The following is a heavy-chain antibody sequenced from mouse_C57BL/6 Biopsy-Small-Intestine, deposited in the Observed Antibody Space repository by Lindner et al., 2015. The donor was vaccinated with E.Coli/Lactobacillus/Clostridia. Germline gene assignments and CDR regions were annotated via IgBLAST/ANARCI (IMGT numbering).Heavy chain of an antibody. CDR1: GGTFSYLA. CDR2: IIPPMNMP. Sequence: SVKVSCKISGGTFSYLAISWVRQAPGQGLEWMGRIIPPMNMPKYAEKFRDRVTITADASTSTVFMEFRSLLSEDMATYYCASANREFRGNPGGSCTTTTCYWSPYHFDSWG. J-gene: IGHJ2*01. CDR3: ASANREFRGNPGGSCTTTTCYWSPYHFDS. D-gene: IGHD2-14*01. V-gene: IGHV1-84*01.